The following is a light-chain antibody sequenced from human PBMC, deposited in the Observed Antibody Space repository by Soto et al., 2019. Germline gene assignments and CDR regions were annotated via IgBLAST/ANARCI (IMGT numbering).Light chain of an antibody. Sequence: EIVVTQSPGTLSLSPGERATLSCRASQSVSNNYLAWYQQKPGQAPRILIYAASNRATGIQDRLSGSGSGTEFTLTIRRLEPEDFAVYYCKLYGISPHFGQGTRLEIK. J-gene: IGKJ5*01. CDR1: QSVSNNY. CDR3: KLYGISPH. V-gene: IGKV3-20*01. CDR2: AAS.